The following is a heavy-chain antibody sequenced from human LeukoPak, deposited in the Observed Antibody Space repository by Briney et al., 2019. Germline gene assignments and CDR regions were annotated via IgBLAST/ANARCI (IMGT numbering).Heavy chain of an antibody. CDR1: GYTFTSYG. V-gene: IGHV1-69*04. Sequence: ASVKVSCKASGYTFTSYGISWVRQAPGQGLEWMGRIIPILGIANYAQKFQGRVTITADKSTSTAYMELSSLRSEDTAVYYCARDIDDILTGYYMVYYGMDVWGQGTTVTVSS. D-gene: IGHD3-9*01. CDR3: ARDIDDILTGYYMVYYGMDV. CDR2: IIPILGIA. J-gene: IGHJ6*02.